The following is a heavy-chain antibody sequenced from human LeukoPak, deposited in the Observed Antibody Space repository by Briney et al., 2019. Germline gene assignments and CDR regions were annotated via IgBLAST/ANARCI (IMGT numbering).Heavy chain of an antibody. V-gene: IGHV3-30*03. CDR2: ITYDGSNK. Sequence: GGSLRLSCAASGFTFSSYGMHWVRQAPGKGLEWVAVITYDGSNKYYADSVKGRFTTSRDNSKNTLYLQMNSLRAEDTAVYYCARGSLHSYDSSGPAADYWGQGTLVTVSS. J-gene: IGHJ4*02. CDR3: ARGSLHSYDSSGPAADY. D-gene: IGHD3-22*01. CDR1: GFTFSSYG.